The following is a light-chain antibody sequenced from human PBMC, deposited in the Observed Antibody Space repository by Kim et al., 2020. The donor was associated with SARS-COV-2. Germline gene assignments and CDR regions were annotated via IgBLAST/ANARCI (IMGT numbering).Light chain of an antibody. CDR3: MQGLQTPYT. Sequence: DFVMTQSPLSLLVTLGEPASISCRSSQSLLHSNGYIYLDWYLQKPGQSPQLLIYLGSNRASGVPDRFSGSGSGTGFTLKISRVEAEDPGIYYCMQGLQTPYTFGQGTKLEI. CDR2: LGS. CDR1: QSLLHSNGYIY. V-gene: IGKV2-28*01. J-gene: IGKJ2*01.